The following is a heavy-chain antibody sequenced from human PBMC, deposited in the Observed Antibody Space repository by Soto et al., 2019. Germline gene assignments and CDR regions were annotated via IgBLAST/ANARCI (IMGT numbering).Heavy chain of an antibody. CDR1: GFTFSDYY. CDR3: AKDGLTTVTHYFDF. Sequence: PGGSLRHCYAASGFTFSDYYMSWIRQAPGKGLEWVAVMSYDGNNKYYADSVKGRFTIFRDNSKDTLYLQMNSLRAEDTAVYYCAKDGLTTVTHYFDFWGLGTSVTVSS. CDR2: MSYDGNNK. J-gene: IGHJ4*02. V-gene: IGHV3-30*18. D-gene: IGHD4-17*01.